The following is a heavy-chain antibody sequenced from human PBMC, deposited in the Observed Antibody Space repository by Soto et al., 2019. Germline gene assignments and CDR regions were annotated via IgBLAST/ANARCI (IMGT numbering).Heavy chain of an antibody. Sequence: ASVKVSCKASGYTFTSYGISWVRQAPGQGLEWMGWISAYNGNTNYAQKLQGRVTMTTDTYTSTAYMELRSLRSDDTAVYYCARDLLVLRFLEWLPPGYYYYGMDVWGQGTTVTVSS. V-gene: IGHV1-18*04. J-gene: IGHJ6*02. D-gene: IGHD3-3*01. CDR3: ARDLLVLRFLEWLPPGYYYYGMDV. CDR2: ISAYNGNT. CDR1: GYTFTSYG.